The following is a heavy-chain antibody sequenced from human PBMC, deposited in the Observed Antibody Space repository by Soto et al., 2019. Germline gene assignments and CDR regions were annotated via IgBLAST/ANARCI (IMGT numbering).Heavy chain of an antibody. J-gene: IGHJ4*02. CDR2: ITNGGVNT. CDR1: GFSFSRYA. D-gene: IGHD6-25*01. Sequence: GGSLRLSCAGSGFSFSRYAMSWIRQTPGTGLEWVAAITNGGVNTYSADSVKGRFTISRDNSKNTLYLQMNSLRGEDTAVYFCAKGSASGSPYYFDFWGQGTLVTVSS. CDR3: AKGSASGSPYYFDF. V-gene: IGHV3-23*01.